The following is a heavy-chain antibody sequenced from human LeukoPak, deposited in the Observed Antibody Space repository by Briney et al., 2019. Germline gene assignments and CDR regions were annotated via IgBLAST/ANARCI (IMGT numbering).Heavy chain of an antibody. D-gene: IGHD1-26*01. CDR2: ISTSSTYI. J-gene: IGHJ2*01. V-gene: IGHV3-21*01. Sequence: GGSLRLSCAVSGFTFSDYSMNWVRQAPGKGLEWVSSISTSSTYIYYADSMKGRFTISRDDAKNSLYLQMNSLRAEDTAVYYCARTPSVGNYYPWSFDLWGRGTLVTVSS. CDR3: ARTPSVGNYYPWSFDL. CDR1: GFTFSDYS.